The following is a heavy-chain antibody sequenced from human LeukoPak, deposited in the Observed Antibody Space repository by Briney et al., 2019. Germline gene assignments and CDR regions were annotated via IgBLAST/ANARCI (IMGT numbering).Heavy chain of an antibody. CDR2: ISSSGSMM. Sequence: PGGSLRLSCAASGFTFSDFYMSWIRQTPGKGLEWVSYISSSGSMMEYADSVKGRFTISRDNAKDSLYLQMNSLRAEDTALYYCAKDAGAAGYYSYYYYGMDVWGQGTTVTVSS. J-gene: IGHJ6*02. CDR3: AKDAGAAGYYSYYYYGMDV. D-gene: IGHD3-22*01. CDR1: GFTFSDFY. V-gene: IGHV3-11*01.